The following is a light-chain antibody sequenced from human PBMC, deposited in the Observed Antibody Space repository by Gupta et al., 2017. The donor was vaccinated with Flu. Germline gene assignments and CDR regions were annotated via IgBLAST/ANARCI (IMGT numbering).Light chain of an antibody. CDR3: QAGDTSTRV. J-gene: IGLJ1*01. V-gene: IGLV3-1*01. Sequence: YELLQPPSVSVSPGQTASITCSGDEWGSRYASWYQQKPGQSPVLVIYQDNQRPSGITERFSGSNSGTTATLTISGTQAMDEEDYYCQAGDTSTRVFGTGTKVTVL. CDR2: QDN. CDR1: EWGSRY.